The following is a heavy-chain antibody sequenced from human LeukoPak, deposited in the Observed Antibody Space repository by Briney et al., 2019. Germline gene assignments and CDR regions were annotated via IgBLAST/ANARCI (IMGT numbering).Heavy chain of an antibody. CDR3: AKDWHISSWYGRFDP. V-gene: IGHV3-23*01. J-gene: IGHJ5*02. CDR2: ISGSGGST. D-gene: IGHD6-13*01. Sequence: GGSLRLSCAASGFTFSSYGMSWVRQAPGKGLEWVSAISGSGGSTYYADSVKGRFTISRDNSKNTLYLQMNSLRAEDTAVYYCAKDWHISSWYGRFDPWGQGTLVTVSS. CDR1: GFTFSSYG.